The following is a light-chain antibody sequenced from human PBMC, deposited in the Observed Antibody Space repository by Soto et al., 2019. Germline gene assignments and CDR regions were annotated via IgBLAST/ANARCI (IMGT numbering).Light chain of an antibody. V-gene: IGLV2-14*01. CDR2: EVS. CDR1: SSDVGGYNY. J-gene: IGLJ1*01. Sequence: QSALTQPASVSGSPGQSITISCTGTSSDVGGYNYVSWYQQHPGKAPKLMIYEVSNRPSGVSNRFSGSKSGNTASLTISGLQAEDEADYYCSSYTPSSTPYVFGTGTKLPS. CDR3: SSYTPSSTPYV.